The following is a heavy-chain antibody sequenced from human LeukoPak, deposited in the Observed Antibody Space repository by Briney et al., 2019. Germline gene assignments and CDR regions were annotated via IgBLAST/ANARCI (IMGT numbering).Heavy chain of an antibody. D-gene: IGHD4-11*01. CDR2: ISYDGNTI. V-gene: IGHV3-30-3*01. CDR3: ARSGGLQKFDY. J-gene: IGHJ4*02. CDR1: EFTFSNYA. Sequence: GRSLRLSCAASEFTFSNYALHWVRQAPGKGLQWVAVISYDGNTIHYADSVKGRFIISRDTSKNTLYLEMHSLRAEDTAVYYCARSGGLQKFDYWGQGTLVTVSS.